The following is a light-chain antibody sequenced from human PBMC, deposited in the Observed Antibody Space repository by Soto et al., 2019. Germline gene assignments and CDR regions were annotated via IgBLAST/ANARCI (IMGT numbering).Light chain of an antibody. CDR1: QSVSRSN. V-gene: IGKV3-20*01. J-gene: IGKJ5*01. CDR2: GTS. Sequence: EIVLTQSPDTLSLSPGERATVSCRASQSVSRSNLAWYQHKPGQAPRLLIYGTSNRATGIPDRLIGRGSGTDLTLTISSLEPEDFAVYYCEQYGSSPPSITFGQGTRLE. CDR3: EQYGSSPPSIT.